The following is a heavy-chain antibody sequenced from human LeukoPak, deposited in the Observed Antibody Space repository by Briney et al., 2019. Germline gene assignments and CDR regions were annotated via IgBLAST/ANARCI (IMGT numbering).Heavy chain of an antibody. J-gene: IGHJ4*02. Sequence: LIVSCAATGVTFSSFAMGWGRKAPGKGLQWVSTISGSGGSTYYADSVKGRFTISRDNSKNTLYLQMNSLRAEDTAVYYCARRPGLERYYFDYWGQGTLVTVSS. V-gene: IGHV3-23*01. CDR3: ARRPGLERYYFDY. CDR2: ISGSGGST. CDR1: GVTFSSFA. D-gene: IGHD1-1*01.